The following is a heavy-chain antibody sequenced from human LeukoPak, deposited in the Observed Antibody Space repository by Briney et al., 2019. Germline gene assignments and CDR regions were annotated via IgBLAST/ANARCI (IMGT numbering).Heavy chain of an antibody. J-gene: IGHJ4*02. D-gene: IGHD2-2*01. CDR2: ISPESNFI. V-gene: IGHV3-21*01. Sequence: GGSLRLSCEGSGFTFTIDGMNWVRQAPGKGLEWVSSISPESNFIYQADSVKGRFTISRDNAKNSLYLQMESLRVEDTAVYYCARSGEYCSSTSCGDYWGQGTLVTVSS. CDR1: GFTFTIDG. CDR3: ARSGEYCSSTSCGDY.